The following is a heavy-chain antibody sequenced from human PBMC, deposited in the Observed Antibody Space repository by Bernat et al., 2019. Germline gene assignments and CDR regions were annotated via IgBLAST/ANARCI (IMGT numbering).Heavy chain of an antibody. D-gene: IGHD5-12*01. CDR1: GFTFSSYW. CDR3: AKAGRLTLDFYYYMDV. Sequence: EVEMVESGGGLVQPGGSLRLSCAASGFTFSSYWVHWVCQIPGKGLEWIACINIDGTVTAYADSVKGRFTISRDNAKNTLYLQMNSLRAEDTGVYYCAKAGRLTLDFYYYMDVWGRGTTVTVSS. CDR2: INIDGTVT. V-gene: IGHV3-74*01. J-gene: IGHJ6*03.